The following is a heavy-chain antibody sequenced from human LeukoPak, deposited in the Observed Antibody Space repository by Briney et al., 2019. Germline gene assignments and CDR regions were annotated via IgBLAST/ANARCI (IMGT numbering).Heavy chain of an antibody. CDR3: ARELDYDILTGYWGSVY. CDR2: ISSASTYT. V-gene: IGHV3-11*06. Sequence: GGSLRPSCAASGFTFSNFYMSWIRQAPGKGLEWVSFISSASTYTNFADSVKGRFTVSRDNAKNSLFLQMNSLRAEDTAVYYCARELDYDILTGYWGSVYWGQGTLVTVSS. J-gene: IGHJ4*02. D-gene: IGHD3-9*01. CDR1: GFTFSNFY.